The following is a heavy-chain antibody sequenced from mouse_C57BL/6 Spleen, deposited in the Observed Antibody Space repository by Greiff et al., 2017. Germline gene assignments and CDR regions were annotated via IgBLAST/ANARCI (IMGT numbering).Heavy chain of an antibody. D-gene: IGHD2-4*01. CDR1: GYTFTSYG. CDR2: IYPRSGNT. CDR3: AIYYDYDEGLYAMDY. Sequence: VQLQESGAELARPGASVKLSCKASGYTFTSYGISWVKQRTGQGLEWIGEIYPRSGNTYYNEKFKGKATLTADKSSSTAYMELRSLTSEDSAVYFCAIYYDYDEGLYAMDYWGQGTSVTVSS. V-gene: IGHV1-81*01. J-gene: IGHJ4*01.